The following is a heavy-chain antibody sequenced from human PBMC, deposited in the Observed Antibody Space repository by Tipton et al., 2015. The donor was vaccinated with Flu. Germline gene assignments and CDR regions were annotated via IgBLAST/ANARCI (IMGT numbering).Heavy chain of an antibody. Sequence: TLSLTCTVSGGSISSSSYYWGWIRQPPGKGLEWIGSIYYSGSTYYNPYLKSQVTISVDTSKNQFSLKLSSVTAADTAVYYCAREGRREQLALDYWGQGTLVTVS. J-gene: IGHJ4*02. V-gene: IGHV4-39*07. CDR3: AREGRREQLALDY. CDR1: GGSISSSSYY. CDR2: IYYSGST. D-gene: IGHD6-6*01.